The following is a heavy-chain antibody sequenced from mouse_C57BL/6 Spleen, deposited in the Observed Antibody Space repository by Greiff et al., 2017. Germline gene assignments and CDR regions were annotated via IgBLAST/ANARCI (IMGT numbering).Heavy chain of an antibody. Sequence: QVQLKESGPGLVAPSQSLSITCTVSGFSLTSYGVDWVRQSPGKGLEWLGVIWGVGSTKYNSALKSRLSISKDNSKSQVFLKMNSLQTDDTAMYYCASDGGGGLAYWGQGTLVTVSA. V-gene: IGHV2-6*01. J-gene: IGHJ3*01. CDR3: ASDGGGGLAY. CDR1: GFSLTSYG. CDR2: IWGVGST.